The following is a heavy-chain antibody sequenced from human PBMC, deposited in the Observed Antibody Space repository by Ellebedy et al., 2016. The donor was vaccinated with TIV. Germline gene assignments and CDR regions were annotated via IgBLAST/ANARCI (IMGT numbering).Heavy chain of an antibody. Sequence: MPSETLSLTCTVSGGSISSSSYYWGWIRQPPGKGLEWIGSIYYSGSTYYNPSLKSRVTISVDTSKNQFSLKLSSVTAADTAVYYCARQAHYYDSSGYLDYWGQGTLVTVSS. V-gene: IGHV4-39*01. D-gene: IGHD3-22*01. CDR1: GGSISSSSYY. CDR2: IYYSGST. CDR3: ARQAHYYDSSGYLDY. J-gene: IGHJ4*02.